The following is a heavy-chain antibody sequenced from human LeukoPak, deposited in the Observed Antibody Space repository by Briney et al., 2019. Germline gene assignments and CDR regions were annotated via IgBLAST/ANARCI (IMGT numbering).Heavy chain of an antibody. Sequence: SETLSLTCAVYGGSFSGYYWSWIRQPPGKGLGWIGEINHSGSTNYNPSLKSRVTISVDTSKNQFSLKLSSVTAADTAVYYCARGGYDYVWGSYRHYDAFDIWGQGTMVTVSS. J-gene: IGHJ3*02. CDR2: INHSGST. V-gene: IGHV4-34*01. D-gene: IGHD3-16*02. CDR3: ARGGYDYVWGSYRHYDAFDI. CDR1: GGSFSGYY.